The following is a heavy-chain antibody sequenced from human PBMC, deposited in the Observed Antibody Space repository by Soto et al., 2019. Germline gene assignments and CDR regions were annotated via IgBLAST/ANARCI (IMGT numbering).Heavy chain of an antibody. CDR1: GYTFTGYY. J-gene: IGHJ4*02. Sequence: ASVKVSCKASGYTFTGYYMHWVRQAPGQGLEWMGWINPNSGGTNYAQKFQGRVTMTRDTSISTAYMELSRLRSDDTAVYYCARDVDFIYYDSSGSPGYWGQGTLVTVSS. CDR2: INPNSGGT. D-gene: IGHD3-22*01. V-gene: IGHV1-2*02. CDR3: ARDVDFIYYDSSGSPGY.